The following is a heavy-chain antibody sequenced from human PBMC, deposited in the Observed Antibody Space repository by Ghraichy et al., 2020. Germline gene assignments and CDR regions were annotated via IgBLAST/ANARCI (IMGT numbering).Heavy chain of an antibody. CDR1: GGTFSSYA. D-gene: IGHD2-8*01. Sequence: SVKVSCKASGGTFSSYAISWVRQAPGQGLEWMGGIIPIFGTANYAQKFQGRVTITADESTSTAYMELSSLRSEDTAVYYCARDYCTNGVCSEFDYWGQGTLVTVSS. CDR2: IIPIFGTA. CDR3: ARDYCTNGVCSEFDY. J-gene: IGHJ4*02. V-gene: IGHV1-69*13.